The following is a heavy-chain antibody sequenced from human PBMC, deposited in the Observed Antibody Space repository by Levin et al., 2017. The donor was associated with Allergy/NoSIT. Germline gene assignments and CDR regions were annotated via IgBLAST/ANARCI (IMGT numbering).Heavy chain of an antibody. CDR3: AKKQGGTTGFSFDV. CDR2: ITGGGFNT. V-gene: IGHV3-23*01. D-gene: IGHD1-14*01. Sequence: SCDASGFSLSEYAMSWVRQAPGKGLEWVSVITGGGFNTYYGDSAKGRFTVSRDNSKNTLYLELNSLRAEDTAVYYCAKKQGGTTGFSFDVWGQGTMVTVSS. J-gene: IGHJ3*01. CDR1: GFSLSEYA.